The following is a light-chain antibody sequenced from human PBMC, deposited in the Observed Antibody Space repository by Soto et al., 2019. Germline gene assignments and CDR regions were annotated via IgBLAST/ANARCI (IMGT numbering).Light chain of an antibody. J-gene: IGLJ1*01. V-gene: IGLV2-23*01. CDR3: CSYVGATTYV. Sequence: QSVLSQPASVSGSPGQSITISCTGTSSTVGGFNVVSWYQQHPGKAPKVIIYEGIKRPSGASNRFSGSNSGSTASLTISGLQAEDEADYYCCSYVGATTYVFGTGTKVTV. CDR1: SSTVGGFNV. CDR2: EGI.